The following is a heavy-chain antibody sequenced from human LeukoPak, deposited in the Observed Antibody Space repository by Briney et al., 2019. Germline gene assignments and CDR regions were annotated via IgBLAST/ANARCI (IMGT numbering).Heavy chain of an antibody. J-gene: IGHJ3*02. CDR3: ARDVYYYDSSGQSSSRAFDI. CDR1: GHTFTSYG. D-gene: IGHD3-22*01. CDR2: ISAYNGNT. V-gene: IGHV1-18*01. Sequence: GASVKVSCKASGHTFTSYGISWVRQAPGQGLEWMGWISAYNGNTNYAQKLQGRVTMTTDTSTSTAYMELRSLRSDDTAVYYCARDVYYYDSSGQSSSRAFDIWGQGTMVTVSS.